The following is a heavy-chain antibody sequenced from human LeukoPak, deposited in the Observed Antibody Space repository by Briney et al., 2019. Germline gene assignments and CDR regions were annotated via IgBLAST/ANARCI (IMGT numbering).Heavy chain of an antibody. D-gene: IGHD5-12*01. J-gene: IGHJ4*02. CDR1: GGSISSGSYY. Sequence: SETLSLTCTVSGGSISSGSYYWSWIRQPAGKGLEWIGRIYTTGSTNYNPSLKSRVTISVDTSKNQFSLKLSSVTAADTAVYHWAGGPDGGGYGSLFDHGGQGTLVPVSS. CDR2: IYTTGST. V-gene: IGHV4-61*02. CDR3: AGGPDGGGYGSLFDH.